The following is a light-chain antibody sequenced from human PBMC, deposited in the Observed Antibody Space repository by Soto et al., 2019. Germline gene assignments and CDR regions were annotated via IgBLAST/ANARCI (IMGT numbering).Light chain of an antibody. CDR2: GAS. V-gene: IGKV3-20*01. CDR1: PGVSGRN. J-gene: IGKJ4*01. CDR3: QQYGNSPLT. Sequence: EIVLTQSPGTLSLSPGERATLSCRASPGVSGRNIAWYQHRPGQAPRLLIFGASHRAAGIPDRFTGSGSGTDFTLTISRLEPEDFGMFYCQQYGNSPLTFGGGTKVEIK.